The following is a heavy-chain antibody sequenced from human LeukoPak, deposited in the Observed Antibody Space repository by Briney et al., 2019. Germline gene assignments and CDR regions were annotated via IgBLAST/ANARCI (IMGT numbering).Heavy chain of an antibody. V-gene: IGHV4-59*01. J-gene: IGHJ4*02. CDR3: ARAVPVRGGYTFDY. CDR2: FYYSGST. Sequence: SETLSLTCTVSGGSISTYYWSWIRQPPGKGLEWIGYFYYSGSTNYNPSLKSRVTISVDTSKNQFSLKLSSMTAADTAVYYCARAVPVRGGYTFDYWGQGTLVTVSS. CDR1: GGSISTYY. D-gene: IGHD5-24*01.